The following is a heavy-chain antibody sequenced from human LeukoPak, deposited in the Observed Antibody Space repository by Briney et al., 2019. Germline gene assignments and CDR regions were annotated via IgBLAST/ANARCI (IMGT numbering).Heavy chain of an antibody. V-gene: IGHV3-23*01. CDR1: GFTFSSYA. CDR2: ISSGGSYT. D-gene: IGHD3-10*01. J-gene: IGHJ6*02. Sequence: GGSLRLSCAASGFTFSSYAMSWVRQAPGKGLEWVSGISSGGSYTYYGDSVKGRFTISRDNSKNTLYLQMNSLRAEDTAVYYCASTAPRITMVRGVKSMDVWGQGTAVTVSS. CDR3: ASTAPRITMVRGVKSMDV.